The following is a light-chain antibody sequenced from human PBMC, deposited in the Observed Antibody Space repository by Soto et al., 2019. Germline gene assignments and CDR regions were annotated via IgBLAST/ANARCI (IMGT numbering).Light chain of an antibody. J-gene: IGKJ1*01. Sequence: DIPITQSPSTLSASVGDRVTITCRASQSISVWLAWYQQKAGKAPNLLIYKASRLESGVPSRFSGSGSETEFTLTISGLQPGDSATYYCQQYNSYSPTFGQGTKVDIK. V-gene: IGKV1-5*03. CDR1: QSISVW. CDR2: KAS. CDR3: QQYNSYSPT.